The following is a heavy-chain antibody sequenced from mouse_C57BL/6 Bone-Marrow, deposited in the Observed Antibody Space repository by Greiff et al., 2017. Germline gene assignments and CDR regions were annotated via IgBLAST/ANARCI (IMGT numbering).Heavy chain of an antibody. CDR1: GFSLTSYG. Sequence: QVQLKESGPGLVQPSQSLSITCTVSGFSLTSYGVHWVRQSPGKGLEWLGVIWRGGSTDYNAAFMSRLSITKDNSKSQVFFKMNSLQADDTAIYYCAKRAYYYGSSLAYWGQGTLVTVSA. CDR3: AKRAYYYGSSLAY. D-gene: IGHD1-1*01. V-gene: IGHV2-5*01. CDR2: IWRGGST. J-gene: IGHJ3*01.